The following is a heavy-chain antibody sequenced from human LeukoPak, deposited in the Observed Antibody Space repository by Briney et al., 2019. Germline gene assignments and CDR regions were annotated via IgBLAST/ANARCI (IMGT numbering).Heavy chain of an antibody. CDR1: GFTFNSYE. Sequence: GGSLRLSCAASGFTFNSYEMNWVRQAPGKGLEWVSVIYSGGSTYYADSVKGRFTISRDNSKNTLYLQMNSLRAEDTAVYYCARWTTSFHYWGQGTLVTVSS. CDR3: ARWTTSFHY. D-gene: IGHD4-17*01. J-gene: IGHJ4*02. CDR2: IYSGGST. V-gene: IGHV3-66*01.